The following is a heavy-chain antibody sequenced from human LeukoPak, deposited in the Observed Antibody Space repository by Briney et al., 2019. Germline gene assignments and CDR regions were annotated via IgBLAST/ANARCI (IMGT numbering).Heavy chain of an antibody. CDR2: ISSGSSTI. CDR3: ARDYAQLAWRDYYGMDV. Sequence: PGGSLRLSCAASGSTFRTYGMNWVRQGPGKGLEWVSYISSGSSTIFYADSVKGRFTISRDNAKNSLYLQMNSLRAEDTAVYYCARDYAQLAWRDYYGMDVWGQGTTVTVSS. D-gene: IGHD6-13*01. CDR1: GSTFRTYG. J-gene: IGHJ6*02. V-gene: IGHV3-48*01.